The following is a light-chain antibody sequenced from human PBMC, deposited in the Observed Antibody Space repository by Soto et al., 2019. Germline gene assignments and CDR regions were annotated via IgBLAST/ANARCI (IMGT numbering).Light chain of an antibody. J-gene: IGKJ1*01. CDR3: QQYNDWPQT. V-gene: IGKV3-15*01. CDR1: QSVATN. Sequence: VMTQSPATLSVSPWERVTLSCRASQSVATNLAWYQQRPGQAPRLLIYGASKRAIGLPARFSGSGSGTEFTLTISSLQSEDFAVYYCQQYNDWPQTLGQGTKVDIK. CDR2: GAS.